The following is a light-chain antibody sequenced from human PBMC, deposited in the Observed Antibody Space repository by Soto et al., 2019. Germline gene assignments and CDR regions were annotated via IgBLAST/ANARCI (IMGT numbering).Light chain of an antibody. CDR2: WAS. V-gene: IGKV4-1*01. J-gene: IGKJ2*01. Sequence: DFVMTQTPDSLAVSLGEEATINCKSSPSVLSSSNNKNYLAWYQQKSGQPPKLLIYWASTRDSGVPDRFSGSGSGTDFTLTISSLQAEDVAVYYCQQYYSTPYTFGQGTKLEIK. CDR3: QQYYSTPYT. CDR1: PSVLSSSNNKNY.